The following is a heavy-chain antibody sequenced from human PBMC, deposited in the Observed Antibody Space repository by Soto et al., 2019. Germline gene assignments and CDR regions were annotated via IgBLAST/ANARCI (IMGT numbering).Heavy chain of an antibody. D-gene: IGHD2-21*02. V-gene: IGHV5-51*01. CDR1: GYSFTTYW. CDR2: IYPGDSDT. Sequence: SLKISCKGSGYSFTTYWIGWVRQMPGKGLEWMGMIYPGDSDTRYSPPFQGQVTISADKSITTAYLQWSSLKASDTAIYYCARGSTAYYFDYWGQGTQVTVSS. CDR3: ARGSTAYYFDY. J-gene: IGHJ4*02.